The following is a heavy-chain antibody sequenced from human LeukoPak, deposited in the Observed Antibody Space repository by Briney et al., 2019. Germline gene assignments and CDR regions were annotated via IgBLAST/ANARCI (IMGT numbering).Heavy chain of an antibody. V-gene: IGHV3-74*01. CDR1: GFTLSSYW. CDR2: INSDGSST. CDR3: ARDPYSGSYSPAVYYYYMDV. J-gene: IGHJ6*03. D-gene: IGHD1-26*01. Sequence: PGGSLRLSCAASGFTLSSYWMHWVRQAPGKGLVWVSRINSDGSSTSYADSVKGRFTISRDNAKNSLYLQMDSLRAEDTAVYYCARDPYSGSYSPAVYYYYMDVWGKGTTVTVSS.